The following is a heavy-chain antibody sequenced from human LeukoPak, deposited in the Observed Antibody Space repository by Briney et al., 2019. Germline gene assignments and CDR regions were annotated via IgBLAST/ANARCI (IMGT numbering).Heavy chain of an antibody. D-gene: IGHD5-12*01. CDR1: GFTFSSYS. V-gene: IGHV3-21*01. CDR2: ISSTSSCI. J-gene: IGHJ4*02. Sequence: PGGPLRLSCAASGFTFSSYSMNWVRQAPGKGLEWVSSISSTSSCIYYSDSVKGRFPISRDNAKNSLYLQMHRLRAEVQTAQSYERDSGYGLAFDYWGQGTLVTVSS. CDR3: ERDSGYGLAFDY.